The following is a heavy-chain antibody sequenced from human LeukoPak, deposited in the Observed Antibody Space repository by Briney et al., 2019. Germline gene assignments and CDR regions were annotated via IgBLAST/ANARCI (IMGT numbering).Heavy chain of an antibody. J-gene: IGHJ4*02. D-gene: IGHD3-22*01. Sequence: PGGSLRLSCAASGFTVSSNHMSWVRQAPGKGLEWVSVIYSGGSTYYADSVKGRFTISRDNSKNTLYLQMNSLRAEDTAVYYCATGNYYDSSGYPFGFDYWGQGALVTVSS. V-gene: IGHV3-53*01. CDR3: ATGNYYDSSGYPFGFDY. CDR2: IYSGGST. CDR1: GFTVSSNH.